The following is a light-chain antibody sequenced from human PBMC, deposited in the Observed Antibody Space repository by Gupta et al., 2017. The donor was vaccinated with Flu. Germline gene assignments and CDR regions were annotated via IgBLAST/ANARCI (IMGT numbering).Light chain of an antibody. J-gene: IGKJ2*01. CDR2: WAS. Sequence: DIVMTQSPDSLAVSLGERATINCKSSQSVLYSSNNKNYLDWYQQKPGQPPKMLIYWASTRESGVPDRFSGSGSGTDFTLTISSLQAEDVAVYYCQQYYSTLRTFGQGTKLESK. V-gene: IGKV4-1*01. CDR1: QSVLYSSNNKNY. CDR3: QQYYSTLRT.